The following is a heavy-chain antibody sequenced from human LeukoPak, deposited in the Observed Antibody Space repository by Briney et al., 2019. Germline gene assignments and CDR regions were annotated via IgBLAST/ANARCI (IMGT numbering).Heavy chain of an antibody. CDR2: ISGSGGSS. Sequence: GGSLRLSCAASGFTFSSYAMSWVRQAPGKGLEWVSTISGSGGSSYYADSVKGRFTTSRDNSKNTLYLQMNTLRAEDTAVYYCARDPRRFDCWGQGSLVTVSS. J-gene: IGHJ4*02. CDR1: GFTFSSYA. V-gene: IGHV3-23*01. CDR3: ARDPRRFDC.